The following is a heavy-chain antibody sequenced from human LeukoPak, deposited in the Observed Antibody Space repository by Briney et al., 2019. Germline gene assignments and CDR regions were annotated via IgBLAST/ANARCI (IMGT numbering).Heavy chain of an antibody. J-gene: IGHJ4*02. CDR3: ARGARWLQFRDY. Sequence: SETLSLTCAVYGGSFSGYYWSWIRQAPGKGLEWIGEINHSGSTNYNPSLKSRVTISVDTSKNQFSLKLSSVTAADTAVYYCARGARWLQFRDYWGQGTLVTVSS. CDR1: GGSFSGYY. V-gene: IGHV4-34*01. D-gene: IGHD5-24*01. CDR2: INHSGST.